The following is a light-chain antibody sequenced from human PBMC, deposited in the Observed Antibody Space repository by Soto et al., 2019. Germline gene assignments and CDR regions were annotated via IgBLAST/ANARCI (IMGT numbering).Light chain of an antibody. J-gene: IGKJ1*01. CDR1: QDIRND. Sequence: IQMRQSQGSLSVSVGGRITSTCGASQDIRNDLAWYQQKPGKAPKLLIYAASSLQSGVPSRFSGSGSGTDFTLTISSLQPEDFATYYCQQSYSTSWTFGQGTKVDIK. V-gene: IGKV1-39*01. CDR2: AAS. CDR3: QQSYSTSWT.